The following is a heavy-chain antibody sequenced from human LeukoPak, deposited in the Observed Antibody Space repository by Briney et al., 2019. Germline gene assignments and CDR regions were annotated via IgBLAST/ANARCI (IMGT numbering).Heavy chain of an antibody. CDR2: VYHSGST. V-gene: IGHV4-38-2*02. D-gene: IGHD4-17*01. CDR1: GYSISSGYY. CDR3: ARATVTSYYFDY. Sequence: SETLSLTCTVSGYSISSGYYWGWIRQPPGKGLEWIGSVYHSGSTYYNPSLKSRVTISVDKSKNQFSLKLSSVTAADTAVYYCARATVTSYYFDYWGQGTLVTVSS. J-gene: IGHJ4*02.